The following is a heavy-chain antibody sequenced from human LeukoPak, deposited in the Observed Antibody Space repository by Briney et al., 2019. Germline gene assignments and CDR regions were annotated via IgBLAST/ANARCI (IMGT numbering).Heavy chain of an antibody. Sequence: GGSLRLSCAASGFTFNNYWMSWVRHAPEKELEWVANIKEDGSDIYYVDSVKGRFSISRDNAKNLLYLQMNSLRAEDTAVYYCARDQWRLFDYWGQGTLVTVSS. V-gene: IGHV3-7*04. CDR1: GFTFNNYW. D-gene: IGHD2-21*02. J-gene: IGHJ4*02. CDR3: ARDQWRLFDY. CDR2: IKEDGSDI.